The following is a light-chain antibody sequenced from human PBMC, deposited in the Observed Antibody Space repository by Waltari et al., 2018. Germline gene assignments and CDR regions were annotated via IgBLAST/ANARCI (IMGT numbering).Light chain of an antibody. CDR3: QQYYGSPLT. Sequence: DIVMTQSPDSLAVSLCERATINCKPTQTVLYSSNNKNYLAWFQQKPGQPPKLLIYWASTRESGVPDRFNGSGSGTDFTLTINSLQAEDVAVYYCQQYYGSPLTFGGGTKVEIK. CDR2: WAS. V-gene: IGKV4-1*01. J-gene: IGKJ4*01. CDR1: QTVLYSSNNKNY.